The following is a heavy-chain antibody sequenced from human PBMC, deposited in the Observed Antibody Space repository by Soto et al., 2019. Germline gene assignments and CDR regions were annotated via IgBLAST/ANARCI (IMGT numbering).Heavy chain of an antibody. D-gene: IGHD5-12*01. CDR1: GFTFSSYA. J-gene: IGHJ5*02. CDR3: AKVYSGYDTLSWFDP. CDR2: ISGSGGST. V-gene: IGHV3-23*01. Sequence: PGGSLRLSCAASGFTFSSYAMSWVRQAPGKGLEWVSAISGSGGSTYYADSVKGRFTISRDNSKNTLYLQMNSLRAEDTAVYYCAKVYSGYDTLSWFDPWGQGTLVTVSS.